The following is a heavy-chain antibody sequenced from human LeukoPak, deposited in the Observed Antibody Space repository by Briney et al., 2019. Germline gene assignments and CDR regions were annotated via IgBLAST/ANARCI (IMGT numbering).Heavy chain of an antibody. V-gene: IGHV1-18*01. Sequence: EASVKVSCKASGYTFTNYGISWVLQAPGPGLEWIGWISAYNGNTNYAQKLQGRVTMTTDTSTSTAYIELRSLRSDDTAVYYCARDYDLFYFDYWGQGTLVTVSS. J-gene: IGHJ4*02. CDR3: ARDYDLFYFDY. CDR2: ISAYNGNT. CDR1: GYTFTNYG. D-gene: IGHD3-16*01.